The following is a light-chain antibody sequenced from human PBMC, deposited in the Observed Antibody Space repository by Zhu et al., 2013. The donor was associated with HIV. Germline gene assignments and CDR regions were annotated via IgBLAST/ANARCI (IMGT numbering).Light chain of an antibody. CDR3: QQYNNWPCS. V-gene: IGKV3D-15*01. Sequence: EIVMTQSPATLSVSPGERATLSCRASQSVSSNLAWYQQKPGQAPRLLIYGAYIRATGIPAKFSGSGSGTEFTLTISSLQSEDFAVYHCQQYNNWPCSFGQGTKL. CDR2: GAY. J-gene: IGKJ2*04. CDR1: QSVSSN.